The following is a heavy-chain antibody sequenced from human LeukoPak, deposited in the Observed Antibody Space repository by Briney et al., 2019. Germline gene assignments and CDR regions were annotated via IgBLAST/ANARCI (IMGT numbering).Heavy chain of an antibody. V-gene: IGHV4-34*01. Sequence: SETLSLTCAVYGGSFSGYYWSWIRQPPGKGLEWIGEINHSGSTNYNPSLKSRVTISVDTSKNQFSLKLSSVTAADTAVYYCARRVRGVNDAFDIWGQGTMVTVSS. CDR3: ARRVRGVNDAFDI. J-gene: IGHJ3*02. CDR1: GGSFSGYY. CDR2: INHSGST. D-gene: IGHD3-10*01.